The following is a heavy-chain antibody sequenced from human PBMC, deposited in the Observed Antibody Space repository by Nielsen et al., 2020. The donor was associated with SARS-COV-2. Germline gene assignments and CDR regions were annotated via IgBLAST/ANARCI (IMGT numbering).Heavy chain of an antibody. CDR3: ARDLVAPGNPDYYDYGLDV. CDR1: GFTVSANY. CDR2: IYVGGNK. J-gene: IGHJ6*02. V-gene: IGHV3-66*01. Sequence: GESLKISCAASGFTVSANYMAWVRQAPGKGLEWISSIYVGGNKYYADSVRGRFTISRDTSKNTVYLQMSSLRADDTALYYCARDLVAPGNPDYYDYGLDVRGQGTSVTVFS. D-gene: IGHD1-1*01.